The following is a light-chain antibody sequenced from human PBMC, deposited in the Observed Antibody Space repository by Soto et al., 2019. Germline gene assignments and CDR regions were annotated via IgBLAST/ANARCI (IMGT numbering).Light chain of an antibody. J-gene: IGLJ1*01. V-gene: IGLV1-44*01. CDR3: AVWDDSVYGYV. CDR2: SDH. Sequence: QSAPTQPPSASGTPGQRFTISYSGSSSNIGRNKVNWYQQFPGTTPKLLIYSDHQRPSGVPDRFTGAKSATSASLAISGLQSEDEADQYCAVWDDSVYGYVFGTGTKLTVL. CDR1: SSNIGRNK.